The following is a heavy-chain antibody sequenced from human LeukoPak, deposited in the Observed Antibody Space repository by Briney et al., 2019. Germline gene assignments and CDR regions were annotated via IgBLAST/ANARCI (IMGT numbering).Heavy chain of an antibody. Sequence: GGSLRLSCAASGFTFSSYAMSWVRQAPGKGLEWVSAISSSGGSTYYADSVKGRFTISRDNSKNMLYLQMNSLRAEDTAVYYCAKSWSGGDLDYWGQGTLVTVSS. J-gene: IGHJ4*02. CDR3: AKSWSGGDLDY. CDR2: ISSSGGST. V-gene: IGHV3-23*01. CDR1: GFTFSSYA. D-gene: IGHD3-16*01.